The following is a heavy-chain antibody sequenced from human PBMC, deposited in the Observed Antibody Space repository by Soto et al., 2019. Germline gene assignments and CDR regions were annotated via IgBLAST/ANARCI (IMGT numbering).Heavy chain of an antibody. CDR2: ISGSGGST. D-gene: IGHD2-2*01. CDR3: ATGTTYCSSTSCYFMDV. CDR1: GFTFSSYA. J-gene: IGHJ6*02. V-gene: IGHV3-23*01. Sequence: PGGSLRLSCAASGFTFSSYAMSWVRQAPGKGLERVSAISGSGGSTYYADSVKGRFTISRDNSKNTLYLQMNSLRAEDTAVYYCATGTTYCSSTSCYFMDVWGQGTTVTVSS.